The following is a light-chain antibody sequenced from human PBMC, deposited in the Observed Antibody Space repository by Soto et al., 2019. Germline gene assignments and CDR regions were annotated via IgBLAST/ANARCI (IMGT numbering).Light chain of an antibody. CDR1: QSISSW. CDR3: QQYNSYSKT. J-gene: IGKJ1*01. CDR2: KET. V-gene: IGKV1-5*03. Sequence: DIQMTQSPSTLSASVGDRVTITCRASQSISSWLAWYQQKPGKAPKLLIYKETSLESGVPTRFSGSGSGTQFPLTISSLQPDDVATYHCQQYNSYSKTFGQGTKVEIK.